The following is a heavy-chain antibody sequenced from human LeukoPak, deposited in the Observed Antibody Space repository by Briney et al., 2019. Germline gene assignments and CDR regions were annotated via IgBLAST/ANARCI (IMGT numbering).Heavy chain of an antibody. CDR3: ARGGLDV. J-gene: IGHJ6*02. Sequence: GGSLRLSCAASGFSFSSYGMHWVRQAPGKGLEWVAVISNDGSITKYGDSVKGRFTISRDNSKNTLYVQMSNLRAEDTAVYFCARGGLDVWGQGATVTVSS. CDR2: ISNDGSIT. V-gene: IGHV3-30*03. CDR1: GFSFSSYG.